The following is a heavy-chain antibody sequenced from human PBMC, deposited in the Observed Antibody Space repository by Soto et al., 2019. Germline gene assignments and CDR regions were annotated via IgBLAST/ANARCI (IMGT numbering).Heavy chain of an antibody. CDR1: GFTFSDYY. CDR3: ASAIAAAGGYYYGMDV. Sequence: GGSLRLSCAASGFTFSDYYMSWIRQAPGKGLEWVSYISSSGSTIYYADSVKGRFTISRDNAKNSLYLQMNSLRAEDTAVYYCASAIAAAGGYYYGMDVWGQGTTVTVSS. D-gene: IGHD6-13*01. CDR2: ISSSGSTI. V-gene: IGHV3-11*04. J-gene: IGHJ6*02.